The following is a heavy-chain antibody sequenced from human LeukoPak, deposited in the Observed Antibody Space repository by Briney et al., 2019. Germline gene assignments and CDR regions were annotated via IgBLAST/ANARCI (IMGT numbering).Heavy chain of an antibody. J-gene: IGHJ4*02. CDR3: ARERDSSGYYYHFDY. Sequence: GGSLRLSCAASGFTFSSYSMNWVRQAPGKGLEWVSSISSSSSYIYYADSVKGRFTISRDNAKNSLYLQMNSLRAEDTAVYYCARERDSSGYYYHFDYWGQGTLVTVSS. CDR1: GFTFSSYS. D-gene: IGHD3-22*01. CDR2: ISSSSSYI. V-gene: IGHV3-21*01.